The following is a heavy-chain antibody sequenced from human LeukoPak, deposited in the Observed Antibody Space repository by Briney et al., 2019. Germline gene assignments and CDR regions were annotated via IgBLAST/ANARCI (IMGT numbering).Heavy chain of an antibody. CDR1: GFTFSSYA. Sequence: PGGSLRLSCAASGFTFSSYAMHWVRQAPGKELEWVAVISYDGSNKYYADSVKGRFTISRDNSKNTLYLQMNSLRAEDTAVYYCARVGVRSGSYYYFDYWGQGTLVTVSS. CDR3: ARVGVRSGSYYYFDY. V-gene: IGHV3-30*04. J-gene: IGHJ4*02. D-gene: IGHD1-26*01. CDR2: ISYDGSNK.